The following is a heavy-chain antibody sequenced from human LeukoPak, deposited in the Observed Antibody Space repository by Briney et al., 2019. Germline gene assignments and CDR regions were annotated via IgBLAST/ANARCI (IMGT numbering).Heavy chain of an antibody. CDR3: TRPLSGDYYYYYGMDV. V-gene: IGHV3-73*01. D-gene: IGHD2-21*02. CDR1: GFTFSGSA. Sequence: GGSLRLSCAASGFTFSGSAMHWVRQASGKGLEWVGRIRSKANSYATAYAASVKGRFTISRDDSKNTAYLQMNSLKTEDTAVYYCTRPLSGDYYYYYGMDVRGQGTTVTVSS. J-gene: IGHJ6*02. CDR2: IRSKANSYAT.